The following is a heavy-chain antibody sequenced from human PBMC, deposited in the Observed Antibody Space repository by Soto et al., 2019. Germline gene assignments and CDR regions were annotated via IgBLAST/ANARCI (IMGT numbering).Heavy chain of an antibody. CDR1: EFTFSSYA. J-gene: IGHJ4*02. CDR3: ARDPMGRYYGSGSYYFDY. V-gene: IGHV3-30-3*01. Sequence: QVQLVESGGGVVQPGRSLRLSCAASEFTFSSYAMHWVRQAPGKGLEWVAVISYDGSNKYYADSVKGRFTISRDNSKNTLYLQMNSLRAEDTAVYYCARDPMGRYYGSGSYYFDYWGQGTLVTVSS. CDR2: ISYDGSNK. D-gene: IGHD3-10*01.